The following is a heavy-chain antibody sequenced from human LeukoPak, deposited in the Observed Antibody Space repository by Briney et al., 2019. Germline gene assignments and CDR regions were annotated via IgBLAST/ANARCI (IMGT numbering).Heavy chain of an antibody. D-gene: IGHD6-13*01. Sequence: GGSLRLSCAASGFTFSNYAMSWVRQAPGKGLEWISAITSGDNTYYADSMKGRFTISRDKSKSTLYLEMNGLRAEDTAVYHCARAYGSSWYDYWGQGTLVTVSS. CDR3: ARAYGSSWYDY. J-gene: IGHJ4*02. V-gene: IGHV3-23*01. CDR1: GFTFSNYA. CDR2: ITSGDNT.